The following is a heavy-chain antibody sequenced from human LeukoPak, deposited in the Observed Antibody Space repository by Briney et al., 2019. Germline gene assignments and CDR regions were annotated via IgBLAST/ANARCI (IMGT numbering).Heavy chain of an antibody. V-gene: IGHV3-7*01. D-gene: IGHD3-22*01. CDR3: ARDLSSYESSGYDYYFDY. CDR1: GFTFSSYW. CDR2: IKQDGSDK. Sequence: GGSLRLSCAASGFTFSSYWMNWVRQAPGKGLEWVANIKQDGSDKYYVDSVKGRFTISRDNAKNSLYLQMNSLRAEDTAVYYCARDLSSYESSGYDYYFDYWGQGTPVTVSS. J-gene: IGHJ4*02.